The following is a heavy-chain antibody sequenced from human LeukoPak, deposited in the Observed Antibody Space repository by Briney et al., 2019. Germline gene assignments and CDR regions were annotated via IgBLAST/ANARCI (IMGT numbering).Heavy chain of an antibody. J-gene: IGHJ4*02. Sequence: PSETLSLTCAVYGGSFSGYYWSWIRQPPGKGLEWIGEINHSGSTNYNPSLKSRVTISVDTSKNQFSLKLSSVTAADTAVYYCARAGGVLRYFDWSNTFDYWGQGTLVTVSS. CDR1: GGSFSGYY. CDR2: INHSGST. CDR3: ARAGGVLRYFDWSNTFDY. V-gene: IGHV4-34*01. D-gene: IGHD3-9*01.